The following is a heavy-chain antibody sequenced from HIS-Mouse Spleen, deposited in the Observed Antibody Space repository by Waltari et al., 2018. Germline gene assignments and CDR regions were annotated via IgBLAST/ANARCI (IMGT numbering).Heavy chain of an antibody. CDR3: ARGRGYSGYDWDY. J-gene: IGHJ4*02. D-gene: IGHD5-12*01. CDR1: GYTFTGYY. Sequence: QVQLVQSGAEVKKPGASVKVSCKASGYTFTGYYMHWVRQAPGQGLEWMGWINPNRGGTNYAQKFQGRGTMTRDTSISTAYMELSRLRSDDTAVYYCARGRGYSGYDWDYWGQGTLVTVSS. V-gene: IGHV1-2*02. CDR2: INPNRGGT.